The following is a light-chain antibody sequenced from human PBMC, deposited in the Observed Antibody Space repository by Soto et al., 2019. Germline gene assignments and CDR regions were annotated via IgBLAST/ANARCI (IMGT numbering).Light chain of an antibody. CDR2: DAS. Sequence: EIVLTQSPATLSLSPGERATLSCRASQSVSRYLAWYQQIPGQAPRLLIYDASNRATGIPARFSGSGSGTDFTLTISSLEPEDFAVYYCQQYGSSGTFGQGTKVDIK. CDR3: QQYGSSGT. CDR1: QSVSRY. V-gene: IGKV3-11*01. J-gene: IGKJ1*01.